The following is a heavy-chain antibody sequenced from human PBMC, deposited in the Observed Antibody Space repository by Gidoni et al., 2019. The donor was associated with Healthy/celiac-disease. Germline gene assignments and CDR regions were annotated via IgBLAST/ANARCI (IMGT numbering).Heavy chain of an antibody. CDR2: IYYSGST. J-gene: IGHJ6*03. CDR3: ARVHIVVVPAATYYYMDV. D-gene: IGHD2-2*01. V-gene: IGHV4-59*01. Sequence: QVQLQESGPGLVKPSETLSLTCTVSGGSISSSYWSWIRQPPGKGLEWSGYIYYSGSTNYNPSLKSRVTISVDTSKNQFSLKLSSVTAADTAVYYCARVHIVVVPAATYYYMDVWGKGTTVTVSS. CDR1: GGSISSSY.